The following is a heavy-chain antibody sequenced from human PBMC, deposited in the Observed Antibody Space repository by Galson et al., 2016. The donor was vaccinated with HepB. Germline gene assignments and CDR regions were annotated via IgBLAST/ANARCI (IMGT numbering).Heavy chain of an antibody. D-gene: IGHD6-19*01. CDR3: ARDPGLASGWTNFDS. V-gene: IGHV1-46*01. J-gene: IGHJ4*02. CDR1: GYTFTTYH. Sequence: SVKVSCKASGYTFTTYHMHWVRQAPGQGLEWMGIVNPNGGITSYAQKFQGRVTVTRDTSTSTFYMELSSLRSEDTAVYYCARDPGLASGWTNFDSWGQGTLVIVSS. CDR2: VNPNGGIT.